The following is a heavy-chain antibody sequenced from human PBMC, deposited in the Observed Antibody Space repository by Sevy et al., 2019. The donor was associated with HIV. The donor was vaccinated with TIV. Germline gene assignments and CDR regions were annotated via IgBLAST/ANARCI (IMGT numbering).Heavy chain of an antibody. CDR1: GYSFTSRY. V-gene: IGHV1-46*01. CDR3: ARLYSCGGSCYYFDL. J-gene: IGHJ4*02. CDR2: INPGGGAP. Sequence: ASVKVSCKSSGYSFTSRYLHWVRQAPGQGLEWMGQINPGGGAPIYAQKFQGRVSMTIDTSTRTIYMDVGSLRSEDTAMYYCARLYSCGGSCYYFDLWGQGTLVTVSS. D-gene: IGHD2-21*01.